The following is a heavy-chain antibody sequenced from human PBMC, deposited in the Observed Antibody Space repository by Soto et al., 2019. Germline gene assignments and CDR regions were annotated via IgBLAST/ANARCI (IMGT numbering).Heavy chain of an antibody. Sequence: SETLSLTCTVSGGSISSYYWSWIRQPPGKGLEWIGYIYYSVSTNYNPSLKSRVTISVDTSKNQFSLKLSSVTAADTAVYYCARAIGYSYGYSNYFDYWGQGTLVTVSS. J-gene: IGHJ4*02. V-gene: IGHV4-59*01. CDR2: IYYSVST. CDR3: ARAIGYSYGYSNYFDY. CDR1: GGSISSYY. D-gene: IGHD5-18*01.